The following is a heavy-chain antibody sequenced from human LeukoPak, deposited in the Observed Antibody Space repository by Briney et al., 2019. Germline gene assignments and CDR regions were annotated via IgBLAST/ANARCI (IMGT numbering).Heavy chain of an antibody. Sequence: GGSLRLSCAASGFTLSSFWMHWVRQVPGKGLVWISRISSGGSTTSYADSVKGRFTISRDNAKNTLYLQMNSLRAEDRAVYYCARGPPYYFGMDVWGQGTTVTVSS. J-gene: IGHJ6*02. CDR1: GFTLSSFW. V-gene: IGHV3-74*01. CDR3: ARGPPYYFGMDV. CDR2: ISSGGSTT.